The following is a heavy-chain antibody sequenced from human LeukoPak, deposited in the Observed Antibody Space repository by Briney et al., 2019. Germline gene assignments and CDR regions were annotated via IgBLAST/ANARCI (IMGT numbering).Heavy chain of an antibody. Sequence: RTXTXGSTNYNPSLKSRVTMSVDTSKTQFSLKLSSVTAADTAVYYCARVSSYYDILTGYYNHWYFDLWGRGTLVTVSS. J-gene: IGHJ2*01. D-gene: IGHD3-9*01. CDR2: TXTXGST. CDR3: ARVSSYYDILTGYYNHWYFDL. V-gene: IGHV4-4*07.